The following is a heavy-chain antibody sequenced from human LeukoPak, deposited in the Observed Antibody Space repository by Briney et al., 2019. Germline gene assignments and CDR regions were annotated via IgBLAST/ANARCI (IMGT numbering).Heavy chain of an antibody. J-gene: IGHJ4*02. V-gene: IGHV3-30*02. Sequence: GGSLRLSCAASGFTFSNYGMHWVRQAPGKGLEWVAFVRYDGSNENYADSVKGRFTISRDNSKKTLYLQMNSLRVEDTAVYYCAKGGGYNWNFLYFDYWGQGTLVTVSS. CDR1: GFTFSNYG. CDR2: VRYDGSNE. CDR3: AKGGGYNWNFLYFDY. D-gene: IGHD1-7*01.